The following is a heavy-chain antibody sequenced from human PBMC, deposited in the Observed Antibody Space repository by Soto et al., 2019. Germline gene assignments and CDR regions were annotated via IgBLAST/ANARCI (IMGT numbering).Heavy chain of an antibody. V-gene: IGHV3-15*07. CDR2: IKSKTDGGTT. J-gene: IGHJ4*02. CDR3: TTDWEILKAARYFDY. CDR1: GFTFSNAW. Sequence: PGGSLRLSCAASGFTFSNAWMNWVRQAPGKGLEWVGRIKSKTDGGTTDYAAPVKGRFTISRDDSKNTLYLQMNSLKTEDTAVYYCTTDWEILKAARYFDYWGQGTLVTVSS. D-gene: IGHD1-26*01.